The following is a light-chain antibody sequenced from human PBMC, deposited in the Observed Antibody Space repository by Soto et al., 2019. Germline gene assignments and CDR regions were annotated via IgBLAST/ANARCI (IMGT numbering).Light chain of an antibody. CDR3: QHYGSSLSIT. Sequence: ESVLTQSPRTLSLSPGERATLSCRASQSVSSSYLAWYQQKPGQAPSLLIDGASTRATGIPNRFSGSGSGTEFTLTISRLEAEDFAVYYCQHYGSSLSITFGQGTRLEIQ. CDR2: GAS. J-gene: IGKJ5*01. V-gene: IGKV3-20*01. CDR1: QSVSSSY.